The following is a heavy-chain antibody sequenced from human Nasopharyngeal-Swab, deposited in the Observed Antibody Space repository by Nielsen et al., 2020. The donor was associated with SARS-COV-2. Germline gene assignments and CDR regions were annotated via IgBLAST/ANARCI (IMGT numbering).Heavy chain of an antibody. D-gene: IGHD3-3*01. J-gene: IGHJ3*01. Sequence: ASVKVSCKVSGYTLTVLPIHWVRQAPGKGLEWMGTVVPEDGEPIYAQNFQGRVTMTEDTSTYTAYLELSSPRSEDTAVYYCASEGSGVFGVVIYAFDLWGPGTLVTVSS. CDR3: ASEGSGVFGVVIYAFDL. V-gene: IGHV1-24*01. CDR2: VVPEDGEP. CDR1: GYTLTVLP.